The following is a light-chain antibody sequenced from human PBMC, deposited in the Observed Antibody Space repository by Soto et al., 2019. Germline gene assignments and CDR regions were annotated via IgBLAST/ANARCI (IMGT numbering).Light chain of an antibody. CDR2: DAS. CDR1: QSVTTY. J-gene: IGKJ5*01. V-gene: IGKV3-11*01. CDR3: QQRSNWPPSIT. Sequence: EIVLTQSPGTLSLSPGERATPSCRASQSVTTYLAWYQQKPGQAPRLLIYDASTRATGIPARFSGSGSGTDFTLTIGSLEPEDFAVYYCQQRSNWPPSITFGQGTRLEIK.